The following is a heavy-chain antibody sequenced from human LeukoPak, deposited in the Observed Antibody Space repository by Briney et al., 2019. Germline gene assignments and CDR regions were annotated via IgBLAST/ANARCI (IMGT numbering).Heavy chain of an antibody. CDR2: IYSGDST. Sequence: PGGSLRLSCAASGFSVSSNYMSWARQAPGKGLEWVSIIYSGDSTYYADSVKGRFTISRDNSKSTLFLQMNSLRAEDTAVYHCARVDSSGYFYFGYWGQGTLVTVAS. J-gene: IGHJ4*01. CDR3: ARVDSSGYFYFGY. CDR1: GFSVSSNY. V-gene: IGHV3-53*01. D-gene: IGHD3-22*01.